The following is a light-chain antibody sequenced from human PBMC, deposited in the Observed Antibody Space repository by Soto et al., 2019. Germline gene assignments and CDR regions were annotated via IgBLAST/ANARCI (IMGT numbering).Light chain of an antibody. V-gene: IGLV1-44*01. CDR2: SND. CDR1: SSNIGSNS. CDR3: AAWDDSLNGYG. Sequence: QSVLTQPPSASGTPGQRVTISCSGSSSNIGSNSVNWYQQLPGTAPKLLIYSNDRRPSGVPDRFSGSKSGTSASLAISGLQSEGEADYYCAAWDDSLNGYGFGTGTKVTVL. J-gene: IGLJ1*01.